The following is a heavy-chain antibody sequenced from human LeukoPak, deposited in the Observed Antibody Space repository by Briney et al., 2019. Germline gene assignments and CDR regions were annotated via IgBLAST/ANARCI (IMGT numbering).Heavy chain of an antibody. J-gene: IGHJ4*02. Sequence: PSETLSLTCTVSGGSISSGDYYWSWVRQPPGKGLEWIGYIYYIGSTYYNPSLKSRVIISVDTSKNQFSLKLSSVTAADTAVYYCAREHVAAAGKDYWGRGILVTVSS. CDR1: GGSISSGDYY. CDR2: IYYIGST. V-gene: IGHV4-30-4*01. D-gene: IGHD6-13*01. CDR3: AREHVAAAGKDY.